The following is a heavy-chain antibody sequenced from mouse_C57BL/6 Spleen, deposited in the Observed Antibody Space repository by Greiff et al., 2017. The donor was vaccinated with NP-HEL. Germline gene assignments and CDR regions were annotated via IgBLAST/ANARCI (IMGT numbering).Heavy chain of an antibody. V-gene: IGHV5-6*02. CDR1: GFTFSSYG. CDR3: ARREGLYYGSSSYAMDY. Sequence: DVKLQESGGDLVKPGGSLKLSCAASGFTFSSYGMSWVRQTPDKRLEWVATISSGGSYTYYPDSVKGRFTISRDNAKNTLYLQMSSLKSEDTAMYYCARREGLYYGSSSYAMDYWGQGTSVTVSS. J-gene: IGHJ4*01. CDR2: ISSGGSYT. D-gene: IGHD1-1*01.